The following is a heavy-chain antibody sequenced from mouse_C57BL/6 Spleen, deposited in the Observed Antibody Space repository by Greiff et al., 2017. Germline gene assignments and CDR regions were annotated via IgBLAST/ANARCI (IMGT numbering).Heavy chain of an antibody. CDR1: GYTFTSYT. Sequence: QVQLQQSGAELARPGASVKMSCKASGYTFTSYTMHWVKQRPGQGLEWIGYINPSSGYPKYNQKFKDKATLTADKSSSTAYMQLSSLTSEDSAVYYCARITTVCFDYWGQGTTLTVSS. CDR3: ARITTVCFDY. J-gene: IGHJ2*01. V-gene: IGHV1-4*01. D-gene: IGHD1-1*01. CDR2: INPSSGYP.